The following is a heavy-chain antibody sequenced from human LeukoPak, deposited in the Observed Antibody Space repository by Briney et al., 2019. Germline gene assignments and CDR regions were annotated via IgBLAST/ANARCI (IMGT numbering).Heavy chain of an antibody. CDR3: ARGRTVSNPIWFDP. J-gene: IGHJ5*02. Sequence: WASVKVSCKASGYTFTGYYIHWMRQAPGQGLEWMGYINPNNGATNYAQNFQGRVTMTRDTSISTVYMELSRLTSDDTAVYYCARGRTVSNPIWFDPWGQGTLVTVSS. D-gene: IGHD4-17*01. CDR1: GYTFTGYY. V-gene: IGHV1-2*02. CDR2: INPNNGAT.